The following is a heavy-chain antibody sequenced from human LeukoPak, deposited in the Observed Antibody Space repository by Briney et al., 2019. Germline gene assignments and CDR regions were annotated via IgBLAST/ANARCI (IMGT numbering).Heavy chain of an antibody. V-gene: IGHV4-59*08. CDR1: GGSISSYY. Sequence: SETLSLTCTVSGGSISSYYWSWVRQFPGKGLEWIGYISDSGSTNYSPSLESRVTISVDTSKNKFFLILSSVTAADTAVYYCARRGGTVVGDTGYHYWYFDNWGQGTVVTVSS. CDR3: ARRGGTVVGDTGYHYWYFDN. D-gene: IGHD5-12*01. J-gene: IGHJ4*02. CDR2: ISDSGST.